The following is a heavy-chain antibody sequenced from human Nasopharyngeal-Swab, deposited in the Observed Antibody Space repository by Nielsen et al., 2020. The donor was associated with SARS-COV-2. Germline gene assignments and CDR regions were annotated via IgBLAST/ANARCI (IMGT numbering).Heavy chain of an antibody. D-gene: IGHD3-3*01. J-gene: IGHJ5*02. CDR2: ISYDGSNK. V-gene: IGHV3-30*18. CDR1: GFTFSSYG. CDR3: AKDPGGVVIMGWFDP. Sequence: GESLKISCAASGFTFSSYGMHWVRQPPGKGLEWVAVISYDGSNKYYADSVKGRFTISRDNSKNTLYLQMNSLRAEDTAVYYCAKDPGGVVIMGWFDPWGQGTLVTVSS.